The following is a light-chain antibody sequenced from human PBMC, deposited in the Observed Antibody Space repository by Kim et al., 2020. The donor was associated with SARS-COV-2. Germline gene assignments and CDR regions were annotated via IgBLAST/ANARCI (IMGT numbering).Light chain of an antibody. CDR3: APDT. V-gene: IGKV3-20*01. CDR1: QTINSNY. Sequence: PGTLAWSPGERATRSCSSSQTINSNYIAWYQQKPGQAPTLLIHGAASRAPGIPDRFSGSGSGTDFTLTISRVEPEDFAVYGAAPDTFGQGTKLEI. J-gene: IGKJ2*01. CDR2: GAA.